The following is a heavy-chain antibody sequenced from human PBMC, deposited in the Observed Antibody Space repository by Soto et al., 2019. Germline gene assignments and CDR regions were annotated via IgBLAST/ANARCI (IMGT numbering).Heavy chain of an antibody. Sequence: GGSLRLSCAASGFTFSSYAMSWVRQAPGKGLEWVSAISGSGGSTYYADSVKGRFTISRDNSKNTLYLQMNSLRAEDTAVYYCAKEPDSSGYYYVGWTIDYWGQGTLVTVSS. CDR1: GFTFSSYA. V-gene: IGHV3-23*01. CDR3: AKEPDSSGYYYVGWTIDY. D-gene: IGHD3-22*01. J-gene: IGHJ4*02. CDR2: ISGSGGST.